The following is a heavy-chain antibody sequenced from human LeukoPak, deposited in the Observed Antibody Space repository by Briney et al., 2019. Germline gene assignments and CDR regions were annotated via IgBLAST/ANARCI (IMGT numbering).Heavy chain of an antibody. D-gene: IGHD3-10*01. J-gene: IGHJ6*03. CDR3: ASAYMVRGVYYMDV. V-gene: IGHV4-38-2*01. CDR2: IYHSGST. CDR1: RYSISSGYY. Sequence: SETLSLTCAVSRYSISSGYYWGWVRQPPGRGLEWIGSIYHSGSTYYNPSLKSRVTISVDTSKNQFSLKLSSVTAADTAVYYCASAYMVRGVYYMDVWGKGTTVTVSS.